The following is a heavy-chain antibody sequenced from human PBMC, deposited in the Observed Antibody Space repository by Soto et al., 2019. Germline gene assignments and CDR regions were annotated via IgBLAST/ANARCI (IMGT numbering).Heavy chain of an antibody. Sequence: QVQLVQSGAEVKKPGSSVKVSCKASGGTFSSYAISWVRQAHGQGLEWMGGIIPIFGTANYAQKFQGRVTSTADESTSTAYMELISLRSEDTAVYYCARGPYYDSSGYYYAEDYYYYGMDVWGQGTTVTVSS. CDR1: GGTFSSYA. D-gene: IGHD3-22*01. CDR3: ARGPYYDSSGYYYAEDYYYYGMDV. J-gene: IGHJ6*02. V-gene: IGHV1-69*01. CDR2: IIPIFGTA.